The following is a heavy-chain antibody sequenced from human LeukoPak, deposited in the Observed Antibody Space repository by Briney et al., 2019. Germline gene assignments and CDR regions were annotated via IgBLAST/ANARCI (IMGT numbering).Heavy chain of an antibody. J-gene: IGHJ3*02. CDR3: VKARSDHYYDNDAFDI. CDR1: GFTFSSYA. D-gene: IGHD3-22*01. V-gene: IGHV3-64D*09. Sequence: GGSLRLSCAASGFTFSSYAMHWVRQAPGKGLEYVSAISSNGGSTYYADSVKGRFTISRDNSKNTLYLQMSSLRAEDTAVYYCVKARSDHYYDNDAFDIWGQGTMVTVSS. CDR2: ISSNGGST.